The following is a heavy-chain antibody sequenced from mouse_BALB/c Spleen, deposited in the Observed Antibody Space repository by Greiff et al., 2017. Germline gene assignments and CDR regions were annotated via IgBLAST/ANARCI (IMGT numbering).Heavy chain of an antibody. CDR3: ARGDYYGSSLFAY. Sequence: EVKLMESGGGLVKPGGSLKLSCAASGFTFSDYYMYWVRQTPEKRLEWVATISDGGSYTYYPDSVKGRFTISRDNAKNNLYLQMSSLKSEDTAMYYCARGDYYGSSLFAYWGQGTLVTVSA. V-gene: IGHV5-4*02. D-gene: IGHD1-1*01. J-gene: IGHJ3*01. CDR1: GFTFSDYY. CDR2: ISDGGSYT.